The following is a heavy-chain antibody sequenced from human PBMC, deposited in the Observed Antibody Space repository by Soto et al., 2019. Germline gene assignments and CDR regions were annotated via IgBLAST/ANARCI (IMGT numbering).Heavy chain of an antibody. D-gene: IGHD6-13*01. CDR2: INHSGST. Sequence: SETLSLTCAVYGGSFSGYYWSWIRQPPGKGLEWIGEINHSGSTNYNPSLKSRVTISVDTSKNQFSLKLSSVTAADTAVYYCARGTGIAAAGPRPFDYWGQGTLVTVSS. CDR3: ARGTGIAAAGPRPFDY. CDR1: GGSFSGYY. V-gene: IGHV4-34*01. J-gene: IGHJ4*02.